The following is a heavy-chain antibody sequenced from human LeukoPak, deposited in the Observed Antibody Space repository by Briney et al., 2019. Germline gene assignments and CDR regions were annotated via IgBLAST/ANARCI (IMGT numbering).Heavy chain of an antibody. CDR1: GFTFSSYG. J-gene: IGHJ6*02. D-gene: IGHD3-3*01. Sequence: PGGSLGLSCAASGFTFSSYGMHWVRQAPGKGLEWVAVISYDGSNKYYADSVKGRFTISRDNSKNTLYLQMNSLRAEDTAVYYCAKDSRTIFGRGYYYYYYGMDVWGQGTTVTVSS. V-gene: IGHV3-30*18. CDR3: AKDSRTIFGRGYYYYYYGMDV. CDR2: ISYDGSNK.